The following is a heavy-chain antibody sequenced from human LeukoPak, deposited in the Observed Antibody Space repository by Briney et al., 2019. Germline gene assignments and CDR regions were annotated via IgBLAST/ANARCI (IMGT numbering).Heavy chain of an antibody. Sequence: PSETLSLTCTVSGGSISSYYWSWIRQPPGKALEWIGYIYSSGSTDYNPSLKSRATISLDTPNHQFSLKLTSVTAADTAVYYCARHVGIHLWSLYFDYWGQGSLVTVSS. D-gene: IGHD5-18*01. J-gene: IGHJ4*02. CDR2: IYSSGST. V-gene: IGHV4-59*08. CDR3: ARHVGIHLWSLYFDY. CDR1: GGSISSYY.